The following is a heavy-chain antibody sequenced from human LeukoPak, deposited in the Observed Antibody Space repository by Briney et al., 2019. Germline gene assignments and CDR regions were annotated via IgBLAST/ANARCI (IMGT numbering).Heavy chain of an antibody. D-gene: IGHD6-13*01. Sequence: SVKVSCKASGYTFTGYYMHWVRQALGQGLEWMGRIIPIFGTANYAQKFQGRVTITTDESTSTAYIELSSLRSEDTAVYYCASPTNSGGSWYNYWGQGTLVTVSS. CDR3: ASPTNSGGSWYNY. CDR2: IIPIFGTA. CDR1: GYTFTGYY. V-gene: IGHV1-69*05. J-gene: IGHJ4*02.